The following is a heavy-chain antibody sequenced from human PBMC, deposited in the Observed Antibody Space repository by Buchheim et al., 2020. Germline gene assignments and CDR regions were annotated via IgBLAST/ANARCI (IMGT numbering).Heavy chain of an antibody. J-gene: IGHJ6*02. CDR3: ARDLSGSGSYYYYGMDV. Sequence: QVQLVESGGGVVQPGRSLRLSCAASGLTFSSYAMHWVRQAPGKGLEWVAVISYDGSNKYYADSVKGRFTISRDNSKNTLYLQMNSLRAEDTAVYYCARDLSGSGSYYYYGMDVWGQGTT. CDR2: ISYDGSNK. D-gene: IGHD3-10*01. V-gene: IGHV3-30-3*01. CDR1: GLTFSSYA.